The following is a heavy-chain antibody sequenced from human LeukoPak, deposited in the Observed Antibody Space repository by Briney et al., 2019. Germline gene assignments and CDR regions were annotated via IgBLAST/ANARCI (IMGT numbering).Heavy chain of an antibody. CDR1: GFTFSSYA. CDR3: AKVRPREPSSSSSGFDY. Sequence: GGSLRLSCAASGFTFSSYAMSWVRQAPGKGLEWVSAISGSGVSAFYADAVKGRFTISRDNSQNTLFLQMNSLRAGDTALYYCAKVRPREPSSSSSGFDYWGRGSLVTVSS. J-gene: IGHJ4*02. D-gene: IGHD6-6*01. V-gene: IGHV3-23*01. CDR2: ISGSGVSA.